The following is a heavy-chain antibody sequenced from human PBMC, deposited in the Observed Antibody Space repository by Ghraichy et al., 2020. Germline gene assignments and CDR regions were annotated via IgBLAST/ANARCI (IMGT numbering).Heavy chain of an antibody. D-gene: IGHD6-13*01. CDR1: GYTFTGYY. V-gene: IGHV1-2*02. J-gene: IGHJ4*02. CDR2: INPNSGGT. CDR3: ARVGGSSWDDTDFDY. Sequence: ASVKVSCKASGYTFTGYYMHWVRQAPGQGLEWMGWINPNSGGTNYAQKFQGRVTMTRDTSISTAYMELSRLRSDDTAVYYCARVGGSSWDDTDFDYWGQGTLVTVSS.